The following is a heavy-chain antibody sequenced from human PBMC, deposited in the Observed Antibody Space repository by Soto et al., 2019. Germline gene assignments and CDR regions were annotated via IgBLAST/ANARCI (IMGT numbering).Heavy chain of an antibody. J-gene: IGHJ6*04. CDR2: IIPIFGTA. CDR3: ASFTIPVSYGMDV. CDR1: GGPFISYA. V-gene: IGHV1-69*13. Sequence: SVKVSCKASGGPFISYAISWVRQAPGQGLEWMGGIIPIFGTANYAQKFQGRVTITADESTSTAYMELRSLRSEDTAVYYCASFTIPVSYGMDVWGKGPTFTASS. D-gene: IGHD3-3*01.